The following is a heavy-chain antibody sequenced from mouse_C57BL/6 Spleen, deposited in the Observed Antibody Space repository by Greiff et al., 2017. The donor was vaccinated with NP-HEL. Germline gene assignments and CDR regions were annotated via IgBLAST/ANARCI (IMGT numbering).Heavy chain of an antibody. CDR2: IDPETGGT. CDR1: GYTFTDYE. V-gene: IGHV1-15*01. D-gene: IGHD1-1*01. J-gene: IGHJ4*01. CDR3: TRWGYGSSYVAMDY. Sequence: VKVVESGAELVRPGASVTLSCKASGYTFTDYEMHWVKQTPVHGLEWIGAIDPETGGTAYNQKFKGKAILTADKSSSTAYMELRSLTSEDSAVYYCTRWGYGSSYVAMDYWGQGTSVTVSS.